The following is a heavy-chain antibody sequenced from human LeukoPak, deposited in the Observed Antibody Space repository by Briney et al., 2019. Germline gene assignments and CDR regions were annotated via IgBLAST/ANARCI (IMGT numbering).Heavy chain of an antibody. J-gene: IGHJ6*03. CDR2: ISSSSSYI. V-gene: IGHV3-21*01. CDR1: GFTFSSYS. D-gene: IGHD2-15*01. Sequence: GGSLRLSCAASGFTFSSYSMNWVRQAPGKGLEWVSSISSSSSYIYYADSVKGRFTISRDNAKNSLYLQMNSLRAEDTAVYYCARSPLGSRGCMDVWGKGTTVTVSS. CDR3: ARSPLGSRGCMDV.